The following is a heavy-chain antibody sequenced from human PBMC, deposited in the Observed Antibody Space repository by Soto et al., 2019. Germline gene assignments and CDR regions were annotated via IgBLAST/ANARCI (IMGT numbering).Heavy chain of an antibody. Sequence: QVQLVESGGGVVQPGRSLRLSCAASGFTFSSYGMHWVRQAPGKGLEWVAVISYDGSNKYYADSVKGRFTISRDNSKNTLYLLMNSLRAEDTAMYYCAKDRARYCGGGSCYSIFDYWGQGTLVTVSS. CDR3: AKDRARYCGGGSCYSIFDY. CDR1: GFTFSSYG. CDR2: ISYDGSNK. J-gene: IGHJ4*02. D-gene: IGHD2-15*01. V-gene: IGHV3-30*18.